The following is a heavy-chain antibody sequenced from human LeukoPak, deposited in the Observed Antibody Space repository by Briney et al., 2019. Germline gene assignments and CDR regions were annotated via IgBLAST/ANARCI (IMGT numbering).Heavy chain of an antibody. J-gene: IGHJ4*02. V-gene: IGHV3-73*01. Sequence: GGSLKLSCAASGFTFSGSAMHWVRQASGKGLEWVGRVRGKANNYATAYAASVKGRFTISRDDSKNTAYLQMNSLKTEDTAIYYCTTSAMDPSNDYWGQGTLVTVSS. D-gene: IGHD5-18*01. CDR2: VRGKANNYAT. CDR1: GFTFSGSA. CDR3: TTSAMDPSNDY.